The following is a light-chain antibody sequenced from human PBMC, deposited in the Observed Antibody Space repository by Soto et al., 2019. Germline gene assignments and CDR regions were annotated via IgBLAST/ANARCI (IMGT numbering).Light chain of an antibody. Sequence: DIQMTQSPSSLSLSVGERVTITCRASQSISNYLAWCQQKPGKDPKLLIYGASTLQSGVPARFSGSGSGTDFTLTISSLQPEDVAAYYCQQYNSAPLTFGPGTKVDIK. J-gene: IGKJ3*01. CDR1: QSISNY. CDR3: QQYNSAPLT. CDR2: GAS. V-gene: IGKV1-27*01.